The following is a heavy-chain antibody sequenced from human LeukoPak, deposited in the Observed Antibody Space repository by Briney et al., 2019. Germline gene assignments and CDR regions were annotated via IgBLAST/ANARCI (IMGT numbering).Heavy chain of an antibody. CDR3: ARIRYYYDSSGYSN. CDR2: ISAYNGNT. D-gene: IGHD3-22*01. CDR1: GYTFTRYG. Sequence: GASVKVSCKASGYTFTRYGISWVRQAPGQGLEWLGWISAYNGNTNYAQKLQGRVTMTTDTSTSTAYMELRSLRSDDTAVYYCARIRYYYDSSGYSNWGQGTLVTVSS. J-gene: IGHJ4*02. V-gene: IGHV1-18*01.